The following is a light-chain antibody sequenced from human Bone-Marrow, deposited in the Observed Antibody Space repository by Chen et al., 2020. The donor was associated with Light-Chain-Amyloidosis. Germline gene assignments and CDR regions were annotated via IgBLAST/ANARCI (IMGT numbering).Light chain of an antibody. CDR1: QGIDNY. CDR3: LQYNTYPPT. CDR2: AAS. Sequence: DIQVPQSPSAMSASVGDRVTITCRASQGIDNYLAWFQQKPDKVPKRLIYAASSLDRGVPSRFSGSGSGTEFILTISSLQPEEFATYYCLQYNTYPPTFGQGTKVEIK. V-gene: IGKV1-17*03. J-gene: IGKJ1*01.